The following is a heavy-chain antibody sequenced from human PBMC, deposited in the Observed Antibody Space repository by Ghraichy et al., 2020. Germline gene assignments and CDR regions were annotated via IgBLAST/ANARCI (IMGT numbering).Heavy chain of an antibody. CDR2: IYHSGST. CDR1: GGSISSSNW. D-gene: IGHD3-9*01. V-gene: IGHV4-4*02. CDR3: ARVPEDYDILTGPIPGWYFDY. J-gene: IGHJ4*02. Sequence: SETLSLTCAVSGGSISSSNWWSWARQPPGKGLEWIGEIYHSGSTNYNPSLKSRVTISVDKSKNQFSLKLSSVTAADTAVYYCARVPEDYDILTGPIPGWYFDYLGQGTLVTVSS.